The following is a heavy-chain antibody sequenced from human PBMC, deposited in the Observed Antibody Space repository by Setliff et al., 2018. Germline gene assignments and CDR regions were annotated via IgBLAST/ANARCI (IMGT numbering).Heavy chain of an antibody. Sequence: PSETLSLTCIVSGDSISTYYWSWIRQPPGKGLEFIGYVYYSGTANYSPSLRSRLTISVDTSKDQFSLKLRSVTAADTAVYYCARGGTFRYFDFWGQGAPVTVSS. V-gene: IGHV4-59*01. J-gene: IGHJ4*02. CDR2: VYYSGTA. D-gene: IGHD5-12*01. CDR3: ARGGTFRYFDF. CDR1: GDSISTYY.